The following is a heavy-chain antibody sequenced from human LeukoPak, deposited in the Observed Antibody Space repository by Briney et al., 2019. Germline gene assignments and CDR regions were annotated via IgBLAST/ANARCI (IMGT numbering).Heavy chain of an antibody. D-gene: IGHD1-26*01. Sequence: PGGTLRLSCSASGFTFSSYAMHWVRQAPGKGLEYVSAISSNGGSTYYADSVKGRFTISRDNSKNTLYLQMSSLRAEDTAVYYCARVVGNWFDPWGQGTLVTVSS. CDR1: GFTFSSYA. CDR2: ISSNGGST. J-gene: IGHJ5*02. CDR3: ARVVGNWFDP. V-gene: IGHV3-64D*09.